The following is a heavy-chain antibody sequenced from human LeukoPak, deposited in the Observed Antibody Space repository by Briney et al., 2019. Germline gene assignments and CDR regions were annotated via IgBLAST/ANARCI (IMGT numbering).Heavy chain of an antibody. CDR1: GFTFSSYS. CDR2: ISSSSSYI. V-gene: IGHV3-21*01. J-gene: IGHJ3*02. D-gene: IGHD2-8*01. Sequence: GGSLRLSCAASGFTFSSYSMNWVRQAPGKGLEWVSSISSSSSYIYYADSVKGRFTISRDNAKNSLYLQMNSLRAEDTAVYYCASAVYCTNGVCYRPGAFDIWGQGTMLTVSS. CDR3: ASAVYCTNGVCYRPGAFDI.